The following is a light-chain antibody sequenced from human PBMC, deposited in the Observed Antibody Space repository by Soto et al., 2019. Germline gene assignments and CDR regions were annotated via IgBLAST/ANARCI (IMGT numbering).Light chain of an antibody. Sequence: EIEMTQSPATLSVSPGERATLSCRASQSVGSNLAWYHQKPGQAPSLLIYGASTRSTVIPARFSGSGSVTEFTLTISSLQSEDFAVYYCQQYNNWPITFGQATRLEIK. CDR1: QSVGSN. CDR3: QQYNNWPIT. J-gene: IGKJ5*01. V-gene: IGKV3-15*01. CDR2: GAS.